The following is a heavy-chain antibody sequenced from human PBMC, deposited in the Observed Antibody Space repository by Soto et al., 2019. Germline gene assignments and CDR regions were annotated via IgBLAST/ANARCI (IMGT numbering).Heavy chain of an antibody. CDR1: VFSFTRCS. CDR3: ERQSEDITSNFEY. V-gene: IGHV3-21*06. J-gene: IGHJ4*02. CDR2: ISSTTHYI. Sequence: VVSLILSCSSCVFSFTRCSINWFFQAPVKGLEWVSSISSTTHYIYYADSMRGRFTIYRDNAKNEVYLEMNSLRAEDTAVYYCERQSEDITSNFEYCGKGHLVHVSS.